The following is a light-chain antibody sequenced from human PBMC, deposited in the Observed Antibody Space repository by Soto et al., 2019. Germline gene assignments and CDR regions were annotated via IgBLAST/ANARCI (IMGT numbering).Light chain of an antibody. V-gene: IGKV1-33*01. CDR3: QQYDNLPVT. J-gene: IGKJ4*01. CDR1: QDISNY. Sequence: DIQMTQSPSSLSASVGDRVTITCQASQDISNYLNWYQQKPGKAPKLLIYDASNLETGVPSRFSGSGSGTDFTFTISSLQPEDIATYYCQQYDNLPVTFGGGTKVRSN. CDR2: DAS.